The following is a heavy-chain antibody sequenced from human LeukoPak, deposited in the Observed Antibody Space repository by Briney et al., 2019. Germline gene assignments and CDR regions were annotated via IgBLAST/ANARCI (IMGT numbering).Heavy chain of an antibody. Sequence: SETLSLTCTVSGGSISSYYWSWIQQPPGKGLEWIGYIYYSGSTNYNPSLKSRVTMSLDTSKNQLSLKLSSVTAADTAVYYCATMVQGVHTYFGSWGQGNLVAVSS. CDR3: ATMVQGVHTYFGS. V-gene: IGHV4-59*01. D-gene: IGHD3-10*01. CDR1: GGSISSYY. CDR2: IYYSGST. J-gene: IGHJ4*02.